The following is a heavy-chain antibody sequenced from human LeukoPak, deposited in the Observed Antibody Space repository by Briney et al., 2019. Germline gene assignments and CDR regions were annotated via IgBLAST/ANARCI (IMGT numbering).Heavy chain of an antibody. CDR1: GGSISSSTYY. V-gene: IGHV4-39*01. J-gene: IGHJ4*02. CDR2: IYYSGSS. Sequence: SETRSLTCTVSGGSISSSTYYWGWIRQPPGKGLEWIGSIYYSGSSYYNPSLSSHVTIYVDTSKNQSSLKLSSVTAAHTSVYYCAGVRGVDYWGQGNLVTVSS. D-gene: IGHD3-10*01. CDR3: AGVRGVDY.